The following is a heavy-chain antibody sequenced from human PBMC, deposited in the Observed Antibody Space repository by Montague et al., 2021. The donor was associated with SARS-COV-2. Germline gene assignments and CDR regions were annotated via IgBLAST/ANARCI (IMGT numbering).Heavy chain of an antibody. V-gene: IGHV4-34*01. D-gene: IGHD6-13*01. CDR1: GGSFSGYY. CDR3: ARGGYSSSWYGTKYYFDY. CDR2: ITHSGST. Sequence: SETLSLTCAVYGGSFSGYYWSWIRQPPGKGLEWVGEITHSGSTNYNPSLKSRVTISLDTSTNQFSLKLSSVTAADTAVYYCARGGYSSSWYGTKYYFDYWGQGTLVTVSS. J-gene: IGHJ4*02.